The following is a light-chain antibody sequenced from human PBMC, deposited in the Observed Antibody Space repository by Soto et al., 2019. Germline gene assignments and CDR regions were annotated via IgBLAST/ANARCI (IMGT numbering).Light chain of an antibody. CDR2: EGI. CDR3: CSYVGATTYV. CDR1: SSTVGGFNV. J-gene: IGLJ1*01. Sequence: QPVLTQPASVSGSPGQSITISCTGTSSTVGGFNVVSWYQQHPGKAPKVIIYEGIKRPSGVSNRFSGSNSGSTASLTISGLQAEDEADYYCCSYVGATTYVFGTGTKATVL. V-gene: IGLV2-23*01.